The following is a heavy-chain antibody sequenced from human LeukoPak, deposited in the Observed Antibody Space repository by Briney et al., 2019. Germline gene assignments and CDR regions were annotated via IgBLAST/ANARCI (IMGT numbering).Heavy chain of an antibody. CDR3: AKDSGYDHGGFNYYYGMDV. Sequence: PGGSLRLSCAASGFTFSSYAMSWVRQAPGKGLEWVSAISGSGGSTYYADSVKGRFTISRGNPKNTLYLQMNSLRAEDTAVYYCAKDSGYDHGGFNYYYGMDVWGQGTTVTVSS. J-gene: IGHJ6*02. V-gene: IGHV3-23*01. CDR1: GFTFSSYA. D-gene: IGHD5-12*01. CDR2: ISGSGGST.